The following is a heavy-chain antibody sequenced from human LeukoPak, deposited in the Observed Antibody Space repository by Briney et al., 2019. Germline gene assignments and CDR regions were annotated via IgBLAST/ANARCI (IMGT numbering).Heavy chain of an antibody. CDR1: GFTFSDYY. D-gene: IGHD5-24*01. V-gene: IGHV3-9*03. CDR2: ISWNSGSI. Sequence: GGSLRLSCAASGFTFSDYYMSWIRQAPGKGLEWVSGISWNSGSIGYADSVKGRFTISRDNAKNSLYLQMNSLRAEDMALYYCAVLDGYNDAFDIWGQGTMVTVSS. J-gene: IGHJ3*02. CDR3: AVLDGYNDAFDI.